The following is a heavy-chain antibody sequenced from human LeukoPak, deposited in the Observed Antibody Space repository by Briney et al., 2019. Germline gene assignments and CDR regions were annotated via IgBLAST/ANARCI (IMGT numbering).Heavy chain of an antibody. D-gene: IGHD3-16*02. CDR2: ISYNGSNK. Sequence: GGSLSLSCAASGVTLSSNARHWFGQAPGRGLGWGPVISYNGSNKNYADSVKGRFTISRDNSKNTLYLQMNSLRAEDTAVYYCARENDYVWGSYRAYYYGMDVWGNGTTVTVSS. V-gene: IGHV3-30*04. J-gene: IGHJ6*04. CDR1: GVTLSSNA. CDR3: ARENDYVWGSYRAYYYGMDV.